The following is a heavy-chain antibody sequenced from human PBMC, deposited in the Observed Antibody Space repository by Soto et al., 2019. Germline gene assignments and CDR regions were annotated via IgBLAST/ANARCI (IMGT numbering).Heavy chain of an antibody. CDR2: IYPGDSDT. V-gene: IGHV5-51*01. CDR1: GYTFTNDW. CDR3: AASIFYYGMDV. J-gene: IGHJ6*02. Sequence: PVESLKISGNGSGYTFTNDWIGWGRQMPGKGLEWMGIIYPGDSDTKYNPSFQGQVSISADKSITTTYLQWSSLKASDTAIYYCAASIFYYGMDVWGQGPRSPSP.